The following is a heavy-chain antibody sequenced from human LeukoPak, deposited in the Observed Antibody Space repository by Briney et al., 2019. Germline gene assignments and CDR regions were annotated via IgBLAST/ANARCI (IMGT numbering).Heavy chain of an antibody. D-gene: IGHD6-6*01. CDR3: AKAWWSTSSGGDSFGI. Sequence: GRSLRLSCAASGFTLSNSAMSWVRQAPGKGLEWVSGFSGPGKTYYADSVKGRFTISRDTSKSTLYLQINSLRAEDTAVYYCAKAWWSTSSGGDSFGIWGQGTMVTDSS. V-gene: IGHV3-23*01. CDR2: FSGPGKT. J-gene: IGHJ3*02. CDR1: GFTLSNSA.